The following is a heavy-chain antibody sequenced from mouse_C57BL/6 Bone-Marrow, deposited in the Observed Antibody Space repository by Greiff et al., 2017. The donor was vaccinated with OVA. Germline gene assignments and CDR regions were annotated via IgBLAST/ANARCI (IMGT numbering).Heavy chain of an antibody. V-gene: IGHV5-6*01. Sequence: EVKVVESGGDLVKPGGSLKLSCAASGFTFSSYGMSWVRQTPDKRLEWVANISSGGSYTYYPDSVKGRFTISRDNAKNTLYLQMSSLKSEDTAMYYCARHGDYGSFFDYWGQGTTLTVSS. CDR3: ARHGDYGSFFDY. D-gene: IGHD1-1*01. J-gene: IGHJ2*01. CDR2: ISSGGSYT. CDR1: GFTFSSYG.